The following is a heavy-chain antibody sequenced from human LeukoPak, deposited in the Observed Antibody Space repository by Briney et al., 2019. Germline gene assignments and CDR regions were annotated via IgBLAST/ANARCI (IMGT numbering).Heavy chain of an antibody. V-gene: IGHV1-18*01. J-gene: IGHJ3*02. CDR1: GYTFTSYG. Sequence: ASVNVSCKASGYTFTSYGISWVRQAPGQGLEWMGWISAYNGNTNYAQKLQGRVTMTTDTSTSTAYMELRSLRSDDTAVYYCARAGGDYSRGAFDIWGQGTMVTVSS. D-gene: IGHD4-17*01. CDR3: ARAGGDYSRGAFDI. CDR2: ISAYNGNT.